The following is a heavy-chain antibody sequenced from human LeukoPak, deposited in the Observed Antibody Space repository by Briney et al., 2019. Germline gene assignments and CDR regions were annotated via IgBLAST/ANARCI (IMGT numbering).Heavy chain of an antibody. J-gene: IGHJ3*02. Sequence: SETLSLTCSVYGGSFSDYFWSWIRQSPGKGLEWIGEIDDGGNTNYSPSPMSRVIVSMEKSKKQFSLVMRSVAAADTAVYYCARFSRITWGDWGDAFDIWGQGTTVIVSS. CDR3: ARFSRITWGDWGDAFDI. CDR2: IDDGGNT. CDR1: GGSFSDYF. V-gene: IGHV4-34*01. D-gene: IGHD2-21*02.